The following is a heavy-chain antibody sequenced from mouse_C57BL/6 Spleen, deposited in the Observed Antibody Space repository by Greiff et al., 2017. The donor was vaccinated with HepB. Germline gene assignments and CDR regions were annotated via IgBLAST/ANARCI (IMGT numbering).Heavy chain of an antibody. V-gene: IGHV5-4*01. CDR2: ISDGGSYT. J-gene: IGHJ2*01. Sequence: EVHLVESGGGLVKPGGSLKLSCAASGFTFSSYAMSWVRQTPEKRLEWVATISDGGSYTYYPDNVKGRFTISRDNAKNNLYLQMSHLKSEDTAMYYCARDEITTDYFDYWGQGTTLTVAS. CDR3: ARDEITTDYFDY. D-gene: IGHD2-4*01. CDR1: GFTFSSYA.